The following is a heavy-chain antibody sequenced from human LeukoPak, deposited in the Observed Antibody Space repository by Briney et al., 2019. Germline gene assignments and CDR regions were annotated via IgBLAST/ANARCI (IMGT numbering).Heavy chain of an antibody. CDR1: GYIFTTYG. V-gene: IGHV1-18*01. Sequence: ASVKVPCKTSGYIFTTYGVTWVRQAPRQGLEWMGWISAYNGDTYYAQKFQGRFTMTTDTSTSTANMELRSLRSDDTAVYYCARDHSSSSQLLDYWGQGTLVTVPS. CDR3: ARDHSSSSQLLDY. J-gene: IGHJ4*02. D-gene: IGHD6-13*01. CDR2: ISAYNGDT.